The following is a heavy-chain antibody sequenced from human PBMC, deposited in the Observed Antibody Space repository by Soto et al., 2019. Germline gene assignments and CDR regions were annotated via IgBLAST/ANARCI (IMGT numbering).Heavy chain of an antibody. CDR2: IRSSGDNT. D-gene: IGHD3-3*02. CDR3: AKHWDY. V-gene: IGHV3-23*01. CDR1: GFAFGSYA. Sequence: GGSLRLSCAASGFAFGSYAMSWVRQAPGRGLEWVSNIRSSGDNTYYADSVKGRFTISRDNSRNTLYLEMNTLRAEDTAVYYCAKHWDYWGQGTLVTVSS. J-gene: IGHJ4*02.